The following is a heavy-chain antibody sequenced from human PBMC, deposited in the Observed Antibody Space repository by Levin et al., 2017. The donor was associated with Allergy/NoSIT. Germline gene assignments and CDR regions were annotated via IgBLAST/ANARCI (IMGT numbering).Heavy chain of an antibody. Sequence: GGSLRLSCKASGYTFTSYAINWLRQAPGQGPEWMGWINTNNGNPRYAQGFTGRFVFSLDTSVSTANLQISSLKAEDTAGYYCASDITVRGSKAMDVWGQGTTVTVSS. V-gene: IGHV7-4-1*02. CDR1: GYTFTSYA. J-gene: IGHJ6*02. CDR2: INTNNGNP. D-gene: IGHD3-10*01. CDR3: ASDITVRGSKAMDV.